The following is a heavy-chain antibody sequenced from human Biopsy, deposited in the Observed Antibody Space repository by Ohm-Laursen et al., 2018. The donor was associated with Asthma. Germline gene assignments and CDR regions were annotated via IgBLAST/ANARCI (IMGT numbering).Heavy chain of an antibody. CDR2: IYYSGET. D-gene: IGHD5-18*01. Sequence: TLSLTWPVSGASITTSPSYWSWLRLLPGKGLEWIGCIYYSGETFFNPSLKNPLFMSLDSSKNQFSLKMTSVTVADTAVYFCARNLPGYTYGPFEDWGQGTLVTVSS. CDR1: GASITTSPSY. CDR3: ARNLPGYTYGPFED. V-gene: IGHV4-31*01. J-gene: IGHJ4*02.